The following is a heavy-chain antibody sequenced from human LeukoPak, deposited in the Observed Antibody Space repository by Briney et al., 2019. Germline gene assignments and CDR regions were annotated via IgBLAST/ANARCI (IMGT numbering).Heavy chain of an antibody. CDR1: GGSISSGGYY. CDR3: ARFLYGGDSRCFDQ. D-gene: IGHD2-21*01. Sequence: KPSQTLSLTCTVSGGSISSGGYYWSWIRQHPGKDLEWIGDIYNSGTTYYNPSLKSRVTISVDTSKNQFSLKLSSVTAADTAVYYCARFLYGGDSRCFDQWGQGTLVTVSS. CDR2: IYNSGTT. J-gene: IGHJ4*02. V-gene: IGHV4-31*03.